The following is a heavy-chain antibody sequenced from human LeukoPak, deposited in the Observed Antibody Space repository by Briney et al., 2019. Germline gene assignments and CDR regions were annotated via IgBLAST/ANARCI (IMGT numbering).Heavy chain of an antibody. CDR2: ISAYNGNT. Sequence: ASVPVSFTASGYTFTNYGISWVRPAPGQGLEWMGWISAYNGNTNYAQKLQGRVTITTDTSTSTAYMELRSLRSDDTAVYYCARYNVGYSSGWYDYWGQGTLVTVSS. CDR1: GYTFTNYG. J-gene: IGHJ4*02. D-gene: IGHD6-19*01. CDR3: ARYNVGYSSGWYDY. V-gene: IGHV1-18*01.